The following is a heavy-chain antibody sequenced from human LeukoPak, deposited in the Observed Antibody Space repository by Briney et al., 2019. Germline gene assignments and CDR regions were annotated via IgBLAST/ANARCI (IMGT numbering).Heavy chain of an antibody. Sequence: HPGGSLRLSCAASGFTFSSYGMTWVRQAPGKGLEWVSYISSSSSTIYYADSVKGRFTISRDNAKNSLYLQMNSLRAEDTAVYYCARDRKGNYYYMDVWGKGTTVTVSS. V-gene: IGHV3-48*01. D-gene: IGHD1-14*01. CDR2: ISSSSSTI. CDR3: ARDRKGNYYYMDV. CDR1: GFTFSSYG. J-gene: IGHJ6*03.